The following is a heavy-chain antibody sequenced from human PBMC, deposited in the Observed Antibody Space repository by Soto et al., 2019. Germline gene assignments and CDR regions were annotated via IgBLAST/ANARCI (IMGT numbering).Heavy chain of an antibody. Sequence: QVQLVESGGGVVQPGRSLRLSCAASGFTFSSYGMHWVRQAPGKGLEWVAVIWYDGSNKYYADSVKGRFTISRDNSKNTLYLQMNSLRAEDTAVYYCARAGADGFLEWLSLTYYFDYWGQGTLVTVSS. J-gene: IGHJ4*02. CDR1: GFTFSSYG. CDR2: IWYDGSNK. CDR3: ARAGADGFLEWLSLTYYFDY. D-gene: IGHD3-3*01. V-gene: IGHV3-33*01.